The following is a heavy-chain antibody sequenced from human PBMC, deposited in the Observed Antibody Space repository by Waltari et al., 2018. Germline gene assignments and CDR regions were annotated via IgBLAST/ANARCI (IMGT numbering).Heavy chain of an antibody. J-gene: IGHJ4*02. CDR2: ITYDGSNK. CDR3: AKDHVVVVPGGMTKVFDY. V-gene: IGHV3-30*02. CDR1: GFIFSSYG. Sequence: QVHLVESGGGVVQPGGSLRLSCAASGFIFSSYGMHWVRQAPGKGVEWVAFITYDGSNKYYADSMKGRFTVSRDNSKNTLFLQMNTLRAEDTAVYYCAKDHVVVVPGGMTKVFDYCGQGTLVTVSS. D-gene: IGHD2-2*01.